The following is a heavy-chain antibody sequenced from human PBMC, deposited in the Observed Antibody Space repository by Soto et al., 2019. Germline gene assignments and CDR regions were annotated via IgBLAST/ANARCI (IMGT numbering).Heavy chain of an antibody. CDR1: GDSVSSTTAS. Sequence: SQTLSLTCAISGDSVSSTTASWNWIRQSPSRGLEWLGRTYYRSKWYNDCAVSVKSRIIINPDTSNNQFSLQLKAVTTEDTAVYFCAKGDNLGPKTGYAFDPWGQGIMVTVSS. CDR3: AKGDNLGPKTGYAFDP. CDR2: TYYRSKWYN. J-gene: IGHJ5*02. V-gene: IGHV6-1*01. D-gene: IGHD5-12*01.